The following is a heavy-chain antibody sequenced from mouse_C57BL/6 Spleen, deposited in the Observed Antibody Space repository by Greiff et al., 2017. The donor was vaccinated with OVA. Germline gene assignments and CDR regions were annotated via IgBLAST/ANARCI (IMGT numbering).Heavy chain of an antibody. D-gene: IGHD2-1*01. V-gene: IGHV1-61*01. J-gene: IGHJ4*01. CDR2: IYPSDSET. CDR3: ARGDYGNLYYAMDY. CDR1: GYTFTSYW. Sequence: QVQLQQPGAELVRPGSSVKLSCKASGYTFTSYWMDWVKQRPGQGLEWIGNIYPSDSETHYNQKFKDKATLTVDKSSSTAYMQLSSLTSEDSAVYYCARGDYGNLYYAMDYWGQGTSVTVSS.